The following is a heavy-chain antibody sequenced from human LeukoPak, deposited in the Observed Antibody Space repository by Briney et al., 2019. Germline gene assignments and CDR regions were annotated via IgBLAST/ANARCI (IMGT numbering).Heavy chain of an antibody. CDR2: IYPGDSDT. J-gene: IGHJ4*02. CDR3: ARESSCSSTSCHDY. D-gene: IGHD2-2*01. V-gene: IGHV5-51*01. Sequence: GESLKISCKGSEYSFNTYWIGWVRQMPGKGLEWMGIIYPGDSDTRYSPSFQGQVTISAAKSISTAYLQWSSLKASDTAMYYCARESSCSSTSCHDYWGQGTLVTVSS. CDR1: EYSFNTYW.